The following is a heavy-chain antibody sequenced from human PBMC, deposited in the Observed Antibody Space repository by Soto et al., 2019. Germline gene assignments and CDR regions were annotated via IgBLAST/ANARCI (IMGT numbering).Heavy chain of an antibody. D-gene: IGHD3-3*01. CDR3: AKGRGRRITIFGVSSHYRMDV. V-gene: IGHV3-30*18. CDR2: ISYDGSNK. J-gene: IGHJ6*02. Sequence: GGSLRLSCAASGFTFSSYGMHWVRQAPGKGLEWVAVISYDGSNKYYADSVKGRFTISRDNSKNTLYLQMNSLRAEDTAVYYCAKGRGRRITIFGVSSHYRMDVWGQGTTVTVPS. CDR1: GFTFSSYG.